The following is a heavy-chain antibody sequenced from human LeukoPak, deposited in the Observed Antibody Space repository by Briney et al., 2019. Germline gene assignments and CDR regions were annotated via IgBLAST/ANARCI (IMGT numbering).Heavy chain of an antibody. V-gene: IGHV3-23*01. Sequence: PGGSLRLSCAASGFTFSSYAMSWVRQPPGKGLEWVSTISGSGGGTYYADSVKGRFIISRDNSKNTLYLQMNSLRPEDTAVYYCAGYFCSGGSCYRYFDYWGQGTLVTVSS. CDR3: AGYFCSGGSCYRYFDY. J-gene: IGHJ4*02. D-gene: IGHD2-15*01. CDR2: ISGSGGGT. CDR1: GFTFSSYA.